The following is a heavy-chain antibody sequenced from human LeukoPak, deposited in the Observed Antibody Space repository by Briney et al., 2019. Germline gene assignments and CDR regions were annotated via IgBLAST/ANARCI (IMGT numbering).Heavy chain of an antibody. CDR1: GFTFSSYD. Sequence: WGSLRLSCAASGFTFSSYDMHWVRQATGKGLEWVSARGTAGDTYYPGSVKGRFTISRENAKNSLYLQMNSLRAADTAVYYCARGPRMVRGVIIGPGISWYFDLWGRGTLVTVSS. J-gene: IGHJ2*01. CDR3: ARGPRMVRGVIIGPGISWYFDL. CDR2: RGTAGDT. D-gene: IGHD3-10*01. V-gene: IGHV3-13*01.